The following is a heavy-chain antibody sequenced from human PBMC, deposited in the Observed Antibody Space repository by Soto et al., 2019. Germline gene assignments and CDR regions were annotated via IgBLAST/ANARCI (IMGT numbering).Heavy chain of an antibody. CDR3: AREPGLATTGADTFDI. CDR2: INHSGST. CDR1: GGSFSDYY. J-gene: IGHJ3*02. Sequence: SETLSLTCAVYGGSFSDYYWSWIRQPPGKGLEWIGEINHSGSTNYNPSLKSRVAISVDTSKNQLSLKLTSVTAADTAVYYCAREPGLATTGADTFDIWGQGTKVTVSS. D-gene: IGHD1-1*01. V-gene: IGHV4-34*01.